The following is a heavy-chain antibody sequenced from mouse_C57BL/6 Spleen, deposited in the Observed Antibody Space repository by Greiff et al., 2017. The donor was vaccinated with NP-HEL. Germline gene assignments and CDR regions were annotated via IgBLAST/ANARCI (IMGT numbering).Heavy chain of an antibody. J-gene: IGHJ4*01. CDR2: FYPGSGSI. CDR3: ARHEGHYGSSSAPYAMDY. CDR1: GYTFTEYT. Sequence: VQLQQSGAELVKPGASVKLSCKASGYTFTEYTIHWVKQRSGQGLEWIGWFYPGSGSIKYNEKFKDKATLTADKSSSTVYMELSRLTSEDSAVYFCARHEGHYGSSSAPYAMDYWGQGTSVTVSS. V-gene: IGHV1-62-2*01. D-gene: IGHD1-1*01.